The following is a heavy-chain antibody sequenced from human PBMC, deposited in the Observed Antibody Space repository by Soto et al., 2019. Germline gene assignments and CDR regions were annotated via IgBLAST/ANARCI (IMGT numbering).Heavy chain of an antibody. CDR2: IFPGDSDT. Sequence: GESLKISCKAIGYTFTNYWIGWVRQTPGKGLEWMGIIFPGDSDTRYNPSFEGQVTVSADESISTAYLQWNTLKASDTAMYYCVRPNFGALTHFNFWGQGTLVTVSS. D-gene: IGHD3-16*01. CDR1: GYTFTNYW. V-gene: IGHV5-51*01. J-gene: IGHJ4*02. CDR3: VRPNFGALTHFNF.